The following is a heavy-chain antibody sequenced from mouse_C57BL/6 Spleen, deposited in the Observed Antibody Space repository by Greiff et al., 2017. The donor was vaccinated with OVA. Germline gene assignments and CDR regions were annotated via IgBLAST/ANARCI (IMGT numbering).Heavy chain of an antibody. CDR2: IDPNSGGT. CDR3: ASEFYSNYVDYAMDY. J-gene: IGHJ4*01. V-gene: IGHV1-72*01. D-gene: IGHD2-5*01. Sequence: QVQLQQPGAELVKPGASVKLSCKASGYTFTSYWMHWVKQRPGRGLEWIGRIDPNSGGTKYNEKFKSKATLTVDKPSSTAYMQLSSLTSEDSAVYYCASEFYSNYVDYAMDYWGQGTSVTVSS. CDR1: GYTFTSYW.